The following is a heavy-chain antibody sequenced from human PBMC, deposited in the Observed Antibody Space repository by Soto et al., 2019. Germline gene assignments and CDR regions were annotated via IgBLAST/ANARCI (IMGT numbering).Heavy chain of an antibody. D-gene: IGHD6-19*01. Sequence: EVQLLESGGGLVQPGGSLRLSCAASGFTSSSYAMSWVRQAPGKGLEWVSAISGSGGSTHYADSVKGRFTISRDNSKNTLYLQMNSLRAEDTAVYYCEKISNVAKQWPYAVDYCGQGTLVTVSS. CDR3: EKISNVAKQWPYAVDY. CDR2: ISGSGGST. J-gene: IGHJ4*02. CDR1: GFTSSSYA. V-gene: IGHV3-23*01.